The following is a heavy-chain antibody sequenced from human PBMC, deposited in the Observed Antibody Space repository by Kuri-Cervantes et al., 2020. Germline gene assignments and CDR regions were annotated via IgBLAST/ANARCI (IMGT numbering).Heavy chain of an antibody. J-gene: IGHJ2*01. CDR3: ASLWTPLNCGGDCYLFWYFDL. D-gene: IGHD2-21*01. CDR1: GGSFSGYY. Sequence: GSLRLSCAVYGGSFSGYYWSWIRQPPGKGLEWIGEINHSGSTNYNPSLKSRVTISVDTSKNQFSLKLSSMTAADTAVYYWASLWTPLNCGGDCYLFWYFDLWGRGTLVTVSS. V-gene: IGHV4-34*01. CDR2: INHSGST.